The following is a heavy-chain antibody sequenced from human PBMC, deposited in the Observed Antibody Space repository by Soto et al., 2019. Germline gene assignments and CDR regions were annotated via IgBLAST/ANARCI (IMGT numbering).Heavy chain of an antibody. Sequence: QLQLQESGPGLVKPSETLSLTCTVSGDSITSGSYYWGWIRQPPGKGLEWIGSIYYSGSTYYNPSLKSRATISVDTSKNQFSLKLTSVTAADTAVYYCARHANRNYYDRNHYDAFDMWGQGTMVTVSS. J-gene: IGHJ3*02. D-gene: IGHD3-16*01. CDR2: IYYSGST. CDR1: GDSITSGSYY. V-gene: IGHV4-39*01. CDR3: ARHANRNYYDRNHYDAFDM.